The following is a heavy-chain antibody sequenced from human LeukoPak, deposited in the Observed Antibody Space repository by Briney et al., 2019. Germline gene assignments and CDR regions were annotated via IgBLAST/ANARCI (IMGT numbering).Heavy chain of an antibody. D-gene: IGHD1-26*01. V-gene: IGHV1-2*02. CDR2: INPNSGGT. CDR3: ARDQGGSYYGSNFDY. J-gene: IGHJ4*02. Sequence: ASVKVSCKASGYTFTGYEMHWVRQAPGQGLEWMGWINPNSGGTNYAQKFQGRVTMTRDTSISTAYMELSRLRSDDTAVYYCARDQGGSYYGSNFDYWGQGTLVTVSS. CDR1: GYTFTGYE.